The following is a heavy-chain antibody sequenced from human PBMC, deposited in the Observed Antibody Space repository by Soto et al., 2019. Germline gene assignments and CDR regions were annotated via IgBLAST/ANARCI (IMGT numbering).Heavy chain of an antibody. V-gene: IGHV1-8*02. J-gene: IGHJ4*02. Sequence: ASVKVSCKASGGTFSSYAISWVRQATGQGLEWMGWMNPNSGNTGYAQKFQGRVTMTRNTSISTAYMELSSLRSEDTAMYYCARTLYGDNVDYWGQGTLVTVSS. CDR3: ARTLYGDNVDY. D-gene: IGHD4-17*01. CDR1: GGTFSSYA. CDR2: MNPNSGNT.